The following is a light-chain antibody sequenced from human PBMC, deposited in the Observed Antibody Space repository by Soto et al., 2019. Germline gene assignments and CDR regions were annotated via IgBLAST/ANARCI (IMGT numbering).Light chain of an antibody. CDR3: QQRSNWPRT. J-gene: IGKJ2*01. CDR2: AAS. CDR1: QGLSSY. V-gene: IGKV3-11*01. Sequence: DIVLTQSPATLSLSPGERAALSYRASQGLSSYLAWYQQKPGQAPRLLFYAASNRATGIPARFSGSGSGTDFTLTISSLEPEDFGVYYCQQRSNWPRTFGQGTKLKIK.